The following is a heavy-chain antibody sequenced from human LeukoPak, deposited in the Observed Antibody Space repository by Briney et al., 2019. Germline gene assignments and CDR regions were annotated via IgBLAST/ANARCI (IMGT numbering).Heavy chain of an antibody. Sequence: SLRLSCAASGFTFSNYGMHWVRQAPGKGLEWVALIWFDGRNKFHADSVKGRFTISRDNSKNTLFLQMNSLRAEDTAVYYCAREWGPIAVSGGPGYWGQGALVTVSS. J-gene: IGHJ4*02. D-gene: IGHD6-19*01. CDR2: IWFDGRNK. V-gene: IGHV3-33*01. CDR1: GFTFSNYG. CDR3: AREWGPIAVSGGPGY.